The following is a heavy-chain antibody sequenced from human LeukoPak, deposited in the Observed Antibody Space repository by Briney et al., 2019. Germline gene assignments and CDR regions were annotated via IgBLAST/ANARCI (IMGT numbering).Heavy chain of an antibody. CDR3: ARQEPSRYCTNGVCYKRFGGYFDY. J-gene: IGHJ4*02. CDR2: IYHSGST. V-gene: IGHV4-38-2*01. Sequence: SETLSLTCAVSGYSISSGFYWGWIRQPPGKGLEWIGSIYHSGSTYYNPSLKRRVTIPVDTSNNQFSLKLSSVTAADTAVYYCARQEPSRYCTNGVCYKRFGGYFDYWGQGTLVTVSS. D-gene: IGHD2-8*01. CDR1: GYSISSGFY.